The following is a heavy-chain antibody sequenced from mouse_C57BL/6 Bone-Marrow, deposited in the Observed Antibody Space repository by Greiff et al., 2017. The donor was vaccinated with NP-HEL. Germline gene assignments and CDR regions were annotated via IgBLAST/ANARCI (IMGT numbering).Heavy chain of an antibody. V-gene: IGHV1-19*01. D-gene: IGHD1-1*01. CDR3: ARGFTTVVATGYFDY. CDR2: INPYNGGT. Sequence: EVQLQQSGPVLVKPGASVKMSCKASGYTFTDYYMNWVKQSHGKSLEWIGVINPYNGGTSYNQKFKGKATLTVDKSSSTAYMELNSLTSEDSAVYYCARGFTTVVATGYFDYWGQGTTLTVSS. J-gene: IGHJ2*01. CDR1: GYTFTDYY.